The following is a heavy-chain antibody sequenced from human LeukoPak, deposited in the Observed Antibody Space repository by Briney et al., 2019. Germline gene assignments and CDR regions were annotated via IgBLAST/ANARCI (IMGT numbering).Heavy chain of an antibody. CDR3: ARHGVAGAGAGDYFDY. CDR2: IYYSGST. V-gene: IGHV4-59*08. J-gene: IGHJ4*02. Sequence: SETLSLTCTVSGGSISSYHWSWIRQPPGKGLEWIGYIYYSGSTNYNPSLKSRVTISVDTSKNQFSLKLSSVSAADTAVYYCARHGVAGAGAGDYFDYWGQGTLVTVSS. D-gene: IGHD6-19*01. CDR1: GGSISSYH.